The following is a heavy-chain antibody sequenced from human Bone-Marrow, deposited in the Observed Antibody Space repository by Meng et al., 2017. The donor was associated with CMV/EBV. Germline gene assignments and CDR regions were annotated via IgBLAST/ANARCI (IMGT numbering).Heavy chain of an antibody. V-gene: IGHV3-74*01. CDR3: ARVCSSTSCPDRYYYYYYGMDV. CDR1: GFTFSSYW. D-gene: IGHD2-2*01. Sequence: GGSLRLSCAASGFTFSSYWMHWVRQAPGKGLVWVSRINSDGSSTSYADSVKGRFTISRDNAKNTLYLQMNSLRAEDTAVYYCARVCSSTSCPDRYYYYYYGMDVWGQGTTVTFSS. J-gene: IGHJ6*02. CDR2: INSDGSST.